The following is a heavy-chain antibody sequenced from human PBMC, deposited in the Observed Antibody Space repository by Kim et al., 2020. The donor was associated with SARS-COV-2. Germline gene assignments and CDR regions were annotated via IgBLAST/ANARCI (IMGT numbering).Heavy chain of an antibody. Sequence: GGSLRLSCAASGFTFSSYGIHWVRQAPGKGLEWVAVISYDGSNKYYADSVKGRFTISRDNSKNTLYLQMNSLRAEDTAVYYCAKADSSGYYYGMDVWGQGTTVTVSS. V-gene: IGHV3-30*18. CDR3: AKADSSGYYYGMDV. J-gene: IGHJ6*02. CDR2: ISYDGSNK. CDR1: GFTFSSYG. D-gene: IGHD3-22*01.